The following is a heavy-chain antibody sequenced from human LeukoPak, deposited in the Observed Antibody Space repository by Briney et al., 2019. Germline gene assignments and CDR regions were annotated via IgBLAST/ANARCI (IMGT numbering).Heavy chain of an antibody. D-gene: IGHD3-10*01. J-gene: IGHJ5*02. CDR3: ARGLPMVRGGP. CDR1: GGSISSSSYY. Sequence: SETLSLTCIVSGGSISSSSYYWGWIRQPPGKGLEWIGSIYYSGNTYYNPSLKSRVTISVDTSKNQFSLKLSSVTAADTAVYYCARGLPMVRGGPWGQGTLVTVSS. CDR2: IYYSGNT. V-gene: IGHV4-39*07.